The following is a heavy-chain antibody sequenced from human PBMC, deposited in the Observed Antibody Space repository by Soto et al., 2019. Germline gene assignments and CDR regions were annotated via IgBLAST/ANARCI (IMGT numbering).Heavy chain of an antibody. Sequence: EVQMVQSGGDLVKPGGSLRLSCVTSGFMFSSAWMNWVRQAPGKGLEWVARIKTKGDGETRDYAAPVKGRFTISRDDSKKTVYLQMNSLSAEDTAVYYCVEGWNDFWGQGNLVTVSS. CDR1: GFMFSSAW. J-gene: IGHJ4*02. CDR2: IKTKGDGETR. D-gene: IGHD1-1*01. V-gene: IGHV3-15*01. CDR3: VEGWNDF.